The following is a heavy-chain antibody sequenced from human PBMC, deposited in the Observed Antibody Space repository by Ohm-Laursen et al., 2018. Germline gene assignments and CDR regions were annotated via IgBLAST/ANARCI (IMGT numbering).Heavy chain of an antibody. CDR3: AKDLYYGEAMEY. J-gene: IGHJ4*02. V-gene: IGHV3-74*01. CDR1: GFTFSSYW. D-gene: IGHD4-17*01. CDR2: INSDGSST. Sequence: SLRLSCAASGFTFSSYWMHWVRQAPGKGLVWVSRINSDGSSTSYADSVKGRFTISRDNAKNTLYLQLKSLRAEDTAVYYCAKDLYYGEAMEYWGQGTLVSVSS.